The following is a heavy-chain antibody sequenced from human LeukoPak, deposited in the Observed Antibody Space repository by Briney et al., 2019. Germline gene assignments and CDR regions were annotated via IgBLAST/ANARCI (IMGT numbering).Heavy chain of an antibody. CDR1: GFTFTNYW. D-gene: IGHD3-3*01. J-gene: IGHJ4*02. Sequence: GGSLRLSCAASGFTFTNYWMTWVRQAPGKGLEWVANIKHDGSEQYYVDSVKGRFTISRDNAKNSLYLQMDSLRAEDTAVYYCANGFGVKGPLIDYWGQGTLVTVSS. V-gene: IGHV3-7*03. CDR3: ANGFGVKGPLIDY. CDR2: IKHDGSEQ.